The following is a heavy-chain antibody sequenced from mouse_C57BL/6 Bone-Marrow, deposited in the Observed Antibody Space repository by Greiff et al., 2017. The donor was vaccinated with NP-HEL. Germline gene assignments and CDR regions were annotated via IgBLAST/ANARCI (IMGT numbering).Heavy chain of an antibody. CDR2: IYYSGTI. Sequence: EVKLVESGPGLVKPSQTVFLTCTVTGISITTGNYRWSWIRQFPGNKLEWIGYIYYSGTITYNPSLTSRTTITRDTPKNQFFLEMNSLTAEDTATYYCARGEYDGGYWYFDVWGTGTTVTVSS. J-gene: IGHJ1*03. CDR1: GISITTGNYR. V-gene: IGHV3-5*01. D-gene: IGHD2-4*01. CDR3: ARGEYDGGYWYFDV.